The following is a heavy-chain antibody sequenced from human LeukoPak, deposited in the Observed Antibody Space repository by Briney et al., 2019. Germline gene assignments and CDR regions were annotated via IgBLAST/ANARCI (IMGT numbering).Heavy chain of an antibody. V-gene: IGHV3-7*01. CDR1: GFTFSSYW. CDR2: IKQDGSEK. J-gene: IGHJ4*02. CDR3: ARNMVAQYYYDSSGYFYYFDY. Sequence: GGSLRLSCAASGFTFSSYWMSWVRQAPGKGLEWVANIKQDGSEKYYVDSVKGRFTISRDNAKNSLYLQMNSLRAEDTAVYYCARNMVAQYYYDSSGYFYYFDYWGQGTLVTVSS. D-gene: IGHD3-22*01.